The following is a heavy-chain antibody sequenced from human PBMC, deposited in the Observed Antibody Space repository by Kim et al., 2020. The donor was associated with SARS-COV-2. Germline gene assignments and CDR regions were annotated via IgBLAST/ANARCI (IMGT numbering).Heavy chain of an antibody. CDR2: SRTI. V-gene: IGHV3-48*02. J-gene: IGHJ6*02. CDR3: ARDNWMDV. Sequence: SRTICGADSVQGRFIISRDNAKTSLYLQMNSLRDEDTAVYFCARDNWMDVWGQGTTVTVSS.